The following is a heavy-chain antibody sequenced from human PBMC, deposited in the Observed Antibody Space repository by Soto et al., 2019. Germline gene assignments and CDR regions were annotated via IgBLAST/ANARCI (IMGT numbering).Heavy chain of an antibody. J-gene: IGHJ4*02. CDR3: ARGYSSGYIDY. Sequence: QVQLVQSGAEVKKPGASVKVSCKASGYTFTSYAMHWVRQAPGQRLEWMGWINAGNGNTKYSQKFQGRVTITRDTSASTAYMAPSSLRSEDTAVYYCARGYSSGYIDYWGQGTLVTVSS. V-gene: IGHV1-3*01. CDR1: GYTFTSYA. D-gene: IGHD3-22*01. CDR2: INAGNGNT.